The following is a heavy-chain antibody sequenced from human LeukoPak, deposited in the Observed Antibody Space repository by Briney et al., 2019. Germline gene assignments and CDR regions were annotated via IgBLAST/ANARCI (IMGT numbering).Heavy chain of an antibody. D-gene: IGHD6-19*01. CDR1: GYTFTSYA. CDR2: INAGNGDT. V-gene: IGHV1-3*01. CDR3: AGSGWYAAFDY. Sequence: GASVKVSCKASGYTFTSYALHWVRQAPGQRLEWMGWINAGNGDTKYSQKFQDRVTITRDTSASTAHMELSSLRSVDTAVYYCAGSGWYAAFDYWGQGTLVTVSS. J-gene: IGHJ4*02.